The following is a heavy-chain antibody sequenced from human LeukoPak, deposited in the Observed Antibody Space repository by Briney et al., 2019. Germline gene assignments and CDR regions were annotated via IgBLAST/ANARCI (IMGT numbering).Heavy chain of an antibody. J-gene: IGHJ4*02. CDR3: ARDREYYDFWSGYSDY. CDR1: GFTFGDYA. D-gene: IGHD3-3*01. V-gene: IGHV3-7*03. Sequence: GGSLRLSCTASGFTFGDYAMSWFRQAPGKGLEWVANIKQDGSKKSYVDSVKGRFTISRDNAKNSLYLQMNSLRAEDTAVYYCARDREYYDFWSGYSDYWGQGTLVTVSS. CDR2: IKQDGSKK.